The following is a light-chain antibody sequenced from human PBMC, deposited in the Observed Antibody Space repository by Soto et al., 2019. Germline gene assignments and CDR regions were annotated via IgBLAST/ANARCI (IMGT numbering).Light chain of an antibody. J-gene: IGLJ2*01. CDR1: SSDVGGYND. CDR2: DVN. V-gene: IGLV2-14*01. Sequence: QSALTQPASVSGSPGQSITISCTGTSSDVGGYNDVSWYQQHPGKAPKLMIYDVNNRPSGVSNRFSGSNSGNTASLTISGLQAEDEADYYCSSYTSSSTLGFGGGTKLPVL. CDR3: SSYTSSSTLG.